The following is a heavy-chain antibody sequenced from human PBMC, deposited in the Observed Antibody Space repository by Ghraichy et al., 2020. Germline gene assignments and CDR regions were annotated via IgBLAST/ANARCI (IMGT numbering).Heavy chain of an antibody. Sequence: GGSLRLSCAASGFTFSSYWMSWVRQAPGRGLEGLANIKQDGSEKYYVDSVKGRFTLSRDNAKNSLYLQMNSLRAEDTAVYYWARDGWEPIDYWGQGTLVTVSS. J-gene: IGHJ4*02. CDR1: GFTFSSYW. CDR3: ARDGWEPIDY. D-gene: IGHD4-23*01. CDR2: IKQDGSEK. V-gene: IGHV3-7*01.